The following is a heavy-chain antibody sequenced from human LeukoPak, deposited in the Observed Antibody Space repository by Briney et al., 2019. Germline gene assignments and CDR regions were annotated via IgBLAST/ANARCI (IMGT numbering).Heavy chain of an antibody. CDR2: IYYSGST. CDR1: GGSISSYY. V-gene: IGHV4-59*01. CDR3: AREPVNSWFGGTFDP. J-gene: IGHJ5*02. Sequence: SETLSLTCTVSGGSISSYYWSWLRQPPGKGLEWIGYIYYSGSTNYNPSLKSRVTISVDTSKNQFSLKLSSVTAADTAVYYCAREPVNSWFGGTFDPWGQGTLVTVSS. D-gene: IGHD3-10*01.